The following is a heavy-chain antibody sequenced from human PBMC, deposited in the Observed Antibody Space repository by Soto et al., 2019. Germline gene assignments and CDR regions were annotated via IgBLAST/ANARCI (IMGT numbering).Heavy chain of an antibody. V-gene: IGHV2-26*01. J-gene: IGHJ3*02. Sequence: QVTLKESGPVLVKPTETLTLTCTVSGFSLSNARMGVSWIRQPPGKALEWLAHIFSNDEKSYSTSLKSRLTISKDTSKSQVVLTMTNMDPVDTATYHCARYYYGSGSYYRDAFDIWGQGTMVTVSS. D-gene: IGHD3-10*01. CDR2: IFSNDEK. CDR1: GFSLSNARMG. CDR3: ARYYYGSGSYYRDAFDI.